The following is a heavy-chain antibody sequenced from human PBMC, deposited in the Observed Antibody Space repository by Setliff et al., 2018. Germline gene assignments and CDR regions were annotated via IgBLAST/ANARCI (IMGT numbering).Heavy chain of an antibody. CDR2: IQNSGGI. V-gene: IGHV4-61*05. J-gene: IGHJ6*02. D-gene: IGHD3-3*01. CDR3: ARLSWNGLRYFGLDV. CDR1: GGSISSMSYY. Sequence: PSETLSLTCTVSGGSISSMSYYWGWIRQPPGKGLESLGYIQNSGGINYNPSLKSRVTISVDTSTNQFSLKLTSVTAADTAVYYCARLSWNGLRYFGLDVWGQGTTVTVSS.